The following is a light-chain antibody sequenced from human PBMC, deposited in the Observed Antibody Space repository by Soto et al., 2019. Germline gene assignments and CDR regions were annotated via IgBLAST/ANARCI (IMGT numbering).Light chain of an antibody. V-gene: IGLV1-51*02. CDR2: QSY. CDR1: SSNIGFTS. Sequence: QSVLTQPPSVSAAPGQTVTISCSGSSSNIGFTSVSWYQHLPGTAPKLLIYQSYYRPSGIPDRFSGSKSGTSATLGITGLQAGDEADYYCGTWDSILSADVFGTGTKLTVL. CDR3: GTWDSILSADV. J-gene: IGLJ1*01.